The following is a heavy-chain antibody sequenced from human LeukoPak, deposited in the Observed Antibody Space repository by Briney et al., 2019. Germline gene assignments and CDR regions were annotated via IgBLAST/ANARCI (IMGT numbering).Heavy chain of an antibody. V-gene: IGHV3-7*01. CDR3: ARDRGYVPDY. Sequence: PGESLRLSCAASGFIFRSWMSWVRQAPGEGLEWVANIKEDGSEKYYVDSVKGRFTISRDNAKNTLYLQMNSLRAEDTAVYYCARDRGYVPDYWGQGTLATVSS. CDR1: GFIFRSW. J-gene: IGHJ4*02. CDR2: IKEDGSEK. D-gene: IGHD6-13*01.